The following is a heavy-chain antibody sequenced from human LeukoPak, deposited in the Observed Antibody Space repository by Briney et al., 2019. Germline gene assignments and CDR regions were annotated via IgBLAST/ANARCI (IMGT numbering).Heavy chain of an antibody. CDR1: GFNVSNNY. J-gene: IGHJ6*03. CDR2: IYRGDRT. V-gene: IGHV3-66*01. CDR3: ARVPSIYYYYYMHA. Sequence: GGSLRLSCAASGFNVSNNYINWVRQAPGKGLEWVSIIYRGDRTNYVDSVKGGFTISRGNSKNTLYLQMNNLRTEDTAVYYCARVPSIYYYYYMHAWGKGTTVTVPS. D-gene: IGHD3-10*01.